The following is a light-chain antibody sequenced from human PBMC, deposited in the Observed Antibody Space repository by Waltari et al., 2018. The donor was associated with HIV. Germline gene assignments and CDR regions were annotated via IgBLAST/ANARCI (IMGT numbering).Light chain of an antibody. V-gene: IGLV3-19*01. CDR2: GRN. Sequence: SSELTQDPSVSVALGQTVRITCQGDSLRSYYASWYKQKSGQAPVVVVFGRNYRPSGIAARFSGSSSGNTATLTITGAQADDEADYYCHSRDSSGSHVVFGGGTKVTVL. CDR1: SLRSYY. J-gene: IGLJ2*01. CDR3: HSRDSSGSHVV.